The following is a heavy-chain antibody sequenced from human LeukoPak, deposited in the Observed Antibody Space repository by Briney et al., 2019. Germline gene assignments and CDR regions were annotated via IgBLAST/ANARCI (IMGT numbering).Heavy chain of an antibody. CDR3: ATKSSAKYSSSSDY. Sequence: GGSLRLSCTASGFTFSSYSMNWVRQAPGKGLEWVSSISSSSSYIYYADSVKGRFTISRDNAKNSLYLQMNSLRAEDTAVYYCATKSSAKYSSSSDYWGQGTLVTVSS. V-gene: IGHV3-21*01. J-gene: IGHJ4*02. CDR1: GFTFSSYS. CDR2: ISSSSSYI. D-gene: IGHD6-6*01.